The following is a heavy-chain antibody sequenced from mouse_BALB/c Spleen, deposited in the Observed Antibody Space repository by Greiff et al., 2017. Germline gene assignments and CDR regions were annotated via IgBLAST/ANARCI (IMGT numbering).Heavy chain of an antibody. CDR1: GFTFSSYD. Sequence: EVHLVESGGGLVKPGGSLKLSCAASGFTFSSYDMSWVRQTPEKRLEWVAYISSGGGSTYYPDTLKGRFTISRDNAKNTLYLQMSSLKSEDTAMYYCARHLRLRNAMDYWGQGTSVTVSS. J-gene: IGHJ4*01. CDR2: ISSGGGST. CDR3: ARHLRLRNAMDY. D-gene: IGHD1-2*01. V-gene: IGHV5-12-1*01.